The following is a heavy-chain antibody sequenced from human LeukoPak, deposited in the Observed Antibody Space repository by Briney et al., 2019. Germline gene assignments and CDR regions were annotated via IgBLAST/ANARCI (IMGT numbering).Heavy chain of an antibody. CDR3: ARDRSLIIKDYYYYGMDV. J-gene: IGHJ6*02. CDR2: FDPEDGET. D-gene: IGHD2-8*01. V-gene: IGHV1-24*01. CDR1: GYTLTELS. Sequence: ASVKVSCKVSGYTLTELSMHWVRQAPGKGLEWMGGFDPEDGETIYAQKFQGRVTMTRDTSISTAYMELSRLRSDDTAVYYCARDRSLIIKDYYYYGMDVWGQGTTVTVSS.